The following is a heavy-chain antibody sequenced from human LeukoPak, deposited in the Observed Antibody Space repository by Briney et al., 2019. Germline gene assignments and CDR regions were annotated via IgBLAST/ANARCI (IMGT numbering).Heavy chain of an antibody. Sequence: SETLSLTCAVYGGSFSGYYWSWIRQPPGKGLEWIGEINHSGSTNYNPSLKSRVTISVDTSKDQFSLKLSSVTAADTAVYYCARGQVTTGLYYYYYMDVWGKGTTVTISS. CDR1: GGSFSGYY. D-gene: IGHD4-17*01. CDR3: ARGQVTTGLYYYYYMDV. V-gene: IGHV4-34*01. J-gene: IGHJ6*03. CDR2: INHSGST.